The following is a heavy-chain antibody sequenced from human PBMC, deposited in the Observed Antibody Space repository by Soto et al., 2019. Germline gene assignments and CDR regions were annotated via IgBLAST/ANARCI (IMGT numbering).Heavy chain of an antibody. D-gene: IGHD1-20*01. CDR1: GVSIGSGDYS. CDR3: VSSKYNMGAGPKWFDP. Sequence: QLQLQESGSGLVKPSQTLSLTCTVSGVSIGSGDYSWSWIRQPPGKGLEWLGYIYHRGNTYYNPSLESRLTMSAVRSKNQLSLSLRSVTAADTAMYYCVSSKYNMGAGPKWFDPWGQGILVIVSS. CDR2: IYHRGNT. J-gene: IGHJ5*02. V-gene: IGHV4-30-2*01.